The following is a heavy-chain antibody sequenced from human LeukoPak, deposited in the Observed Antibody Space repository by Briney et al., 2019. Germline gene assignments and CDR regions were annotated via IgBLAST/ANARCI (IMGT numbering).Heavy chain of an antibody. V-gene: IGHV1-69*05. Sequence: EASVKVSCKASGGTFSSYAISWVRQAPGQGLEWMGGIIPIFGTANYAQKFQGRVTITTDESTSTAYMELSSLRSGDTAVYYCARSNSSSPAYYYYYYYMDVWGKGTTVTVSS. CDR3: ARSNSSSPAYYYYYYYMDV. CDR1: GGTFSSYA. CDR2: IIPIFGTA. D-gene: IGHD6-6*01. J-gene: IGHJ6*03.